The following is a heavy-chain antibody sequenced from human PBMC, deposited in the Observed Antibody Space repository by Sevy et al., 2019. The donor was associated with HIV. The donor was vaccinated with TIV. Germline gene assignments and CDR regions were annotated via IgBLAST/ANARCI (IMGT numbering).Heavy chain of an antibody. CDR2: LDPISAGT. CDR3: VRIRFQTGAFDS. J-gene: IGHJ4*02. V-gene: IGHV1-2*02. Sequence: ASVKVSCKASGYTFTGHYLHWVRQAPGRGLEWMGWLDPISAGTNYAQKFKGRVTMARDTSISTAYMELSRLRFDDTAMYYCVRIRFQTGAFDSWGQGTLVTVSS. CDR1: GYTFTGHY. D-gene: IGHD7-27*01.